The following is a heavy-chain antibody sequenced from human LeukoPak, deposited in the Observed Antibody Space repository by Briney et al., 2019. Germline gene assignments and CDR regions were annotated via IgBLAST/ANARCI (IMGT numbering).Heavy chain of an antibody. J-gene: IGHJ4*02. CDR3: ARASDSSGYYDLDY. CDR2: IFSRGSS. Sequence: SETLSLTCSVSGGSISNYYWSWIWQPLGKGLEWIGYIFSRGSSDYSPSLKSRVTISVDTSKNQFSLKLSSVTAADTAVYYCARASDSSGYYDLDYWAERPLLTVSS. V-gene: IGHV4-59*01. D-gene: IGHD3-22*01. CDR1: GGSISNYY.